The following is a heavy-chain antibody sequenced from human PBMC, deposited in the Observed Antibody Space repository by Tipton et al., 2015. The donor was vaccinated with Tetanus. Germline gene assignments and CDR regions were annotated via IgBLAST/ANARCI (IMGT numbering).Heavy chain of an antibody. J-gene: IGHJ6*02. CDR1: GYTFTGYY. CDR2: INPNSGGT. V-gene: IGHV1-2*02. Sequence: QSGPEVKKPGASVKVSCKASGYTFTGYYMHWVRQAPGQGLEWMGWINPNSGGTNYAQKFQGRVTMTRDTSISTAYMELSRLRSDDTAVYYCARDPPNWNRTVAYYYYGMDVWGQGTTVTVSS. D-gene: IGHD1-1*01. CDR3: ARDPPNWNRTVAYYYYGMDV.